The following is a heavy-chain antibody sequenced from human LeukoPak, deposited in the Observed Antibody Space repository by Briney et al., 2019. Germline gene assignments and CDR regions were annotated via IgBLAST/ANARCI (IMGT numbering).Heavy chain of an antibody. CDR1: GFTFSSYA. J-gene: IGHJ4*02. CDR3: AKFKGFGSGWYAFNY. CDR2: ISGSGGST. Sequence: GGSLRLSCAASGFTFSSYAMSWVRQAPGKGLEWVSAISGSGGSTYYADSVKGRFTISRDNSKNTLYLQMNSLRAEDTAVYYCAKFKGFGSGWYAFNYWGQGTLVTASS. V-gene: IGHV3-23*01. D-gene: IGHD6-19*01.